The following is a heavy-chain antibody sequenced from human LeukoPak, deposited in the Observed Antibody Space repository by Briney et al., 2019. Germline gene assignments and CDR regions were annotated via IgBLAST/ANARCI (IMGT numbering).Heavy chain of an antibody. J-gene: IGHJ4*02. CDR3: ARGAIFVGGVGAQDY. Sequence: GGSLRLSCAASGFTFSSYAMSWVRLPPGKGLQWVSSLSTSGGSTFYADSVKGRFTISRDNSKNTLFLQMHSLRAEDTAVYYCARGAIFVGGVGAQDYWGQGTLVTVSS. V-gene: IGHV3-23*01. CDR2: LSTSGGST. D-gene: IGHD1-26*01. CDR1: GFTFSSYA.